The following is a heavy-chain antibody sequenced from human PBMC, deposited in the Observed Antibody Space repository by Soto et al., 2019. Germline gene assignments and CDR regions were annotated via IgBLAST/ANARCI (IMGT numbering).Heavy chain of an antibody. CDR3: ATAGIDYDILTGYYLGGYYFDY. D-gene: IGHD3-9*01. CDR2: INHSGST. Sequence: SETLSLSCAVYGGSFSGYYWSWIRQPPGKGLEWIGEINHSGSTNYNPSLKSRVTISVDTSKNQFSLKLSSVTAADTAVYYCATAGIDYDILTGYYLGGYYFDYWGQGTLVTVSS. J-gene: IGHJ4*02. V-gene: IGHV4-34*01. CDR1: GGSFSGYY.